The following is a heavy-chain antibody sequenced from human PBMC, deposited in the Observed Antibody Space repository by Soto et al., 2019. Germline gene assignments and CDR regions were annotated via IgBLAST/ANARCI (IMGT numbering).Heavy chain of an antibody. CDR3: ARDKITGLFDY. CDR1: GGSISSGGYS. CDR2: ISHSGST. J-gene: IGHJ4*02. Sequence: TSETLSLTCAVSGGSISSGGYSWSWIRQPPGKGLEWIGYISHSGSTYYNPSLKSRLTISVDRSKYQFSLKLSSMTAADTAVYYCARDKITGLFDYWGQGTLVTVSS. V-gene: IGHV4-30-2*01. D-gene: IGHD2-8*02.